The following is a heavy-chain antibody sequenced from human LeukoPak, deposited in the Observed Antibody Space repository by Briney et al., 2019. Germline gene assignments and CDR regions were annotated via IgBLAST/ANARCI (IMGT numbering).Heavy chain of an antibody. Sequence: GGSLRLSCAASGFTFSSYSMNWVRHAPGKGLEWVSSISSSSSYIYYADSVKGRFTISRDNAKNSLYLQMNSLRAEDTAVYYCAKDLTLLWFGESTNWFDPWGQGTLVTVSS. CDR2: ISSSSSYI. CDR1: GFTFSSYS. V-gene: IGHV3-21*04. D-gene: IGHD3-10*01. CDR3: AKDLTLLWFGESTNWFDP. J-gene: IGHJ5*02.